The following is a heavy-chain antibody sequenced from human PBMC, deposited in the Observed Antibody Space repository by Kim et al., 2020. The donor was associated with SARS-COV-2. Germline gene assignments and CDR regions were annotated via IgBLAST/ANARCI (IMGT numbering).Heavy chain of an antibody. CDR3: ARDHSTYYYDSSGYYRALTPDNYYYGMDV. V-gene: IGHV3-11*05. CDR1: GFTFSDYY. Sequence: GGSLRLSCAAPGFTFSDYYMSWIRQAPGKGLEWVSYISSSSSYTNYADSAKGRFTISRDNAKNSLYLQMNSLRAEDTAMNYCARDHSTYYYDSSGYYRALTPDNYYYGMDVWARGTTVTVAS. D-gene: IGHD3-22*01. CDR2: ISSSSSYT. J-gene: IGHJ6*02.